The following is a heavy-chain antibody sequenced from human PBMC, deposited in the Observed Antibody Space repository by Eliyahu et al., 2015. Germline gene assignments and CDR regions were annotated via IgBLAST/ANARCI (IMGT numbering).Heavy chain of an antibody. D-gene: IGHD6-13*01. Sequence: QLQLVQSGAEVKKPGASVKVSCKASGFMFTAXGISWVRQAPGQGLEWLGXIRAKNGDTKYAQKLQGRVTMTTDTSKSTAYMELRSLRYDDTATYYCARQVDGSSWSSDNWFDPWGQGSLVTVSS. CDR1: GFMFTAXG. CDR2: IRAKNGDT. J-gene: IGHJ5*02. CDR3: ARQVDGSSWSSDNWFDP. V-gene: IGHV1-18*01.